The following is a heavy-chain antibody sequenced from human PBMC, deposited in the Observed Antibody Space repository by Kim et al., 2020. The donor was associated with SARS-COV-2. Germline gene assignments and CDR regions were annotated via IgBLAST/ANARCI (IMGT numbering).Heavy chain of an antibody. Sequence: GGSLRLSCAASGFTFSSYAMSWVRQAPGKGLEWVSAISGSGGSTYYADSVKGRFTISRDNSKNTLYLQMNSLRAEDTAVYYCAKDRTTYSYGWYYFDYWGQGTLVTVSS. V-gene: IGHV3-23*01. CDR1: GFTFSSYA. CDR2: ISGSGGST. D-gene: IGHD5-18*01. J-gene: IGHJ4*02. CDR3: AKDRTTYSYGWYYFDY.